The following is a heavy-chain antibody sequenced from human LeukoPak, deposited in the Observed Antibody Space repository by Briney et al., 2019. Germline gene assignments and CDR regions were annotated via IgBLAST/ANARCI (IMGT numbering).Heavy chain of an antibody. CDR1: GYSISSGYY. D-gene: IGHD3-10*01. Sequence: SETLSLTCTVSGYSISSGYYWGWIRQPPGKGLEWIGSIYHSGSTYYNPSLKSRVTISVDTSKNQFSLKLSSVTAADTAVYYCARVDMVRGSYFDYWGQGTLVTVSS. J-gene: IGHJ4*02. CDR3: ARVDMVRGSYFDY. V-gene: IGHV4-38-2*02. CDR2: IYHSGST.